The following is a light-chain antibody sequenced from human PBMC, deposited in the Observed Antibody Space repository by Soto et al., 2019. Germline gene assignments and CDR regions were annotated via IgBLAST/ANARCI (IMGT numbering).Light chain of an antibody. CDR2: EVS. Sequence: QSALTQPASVSGSPGQSITISCTGTSSDVGGSKYVSWYQQLPGKAPRLMIYEVSNRPSGVSNRFSGSKSGNTASLTVSGLQAEDEADYYCGSFSSSSTLYLFGTGTKVAV. V-gene: IGLV2-14*01. J-gene: IGLJ1*01. CDR1: SSDVGGSKY. CDR3: GSFSSSSTLYL.